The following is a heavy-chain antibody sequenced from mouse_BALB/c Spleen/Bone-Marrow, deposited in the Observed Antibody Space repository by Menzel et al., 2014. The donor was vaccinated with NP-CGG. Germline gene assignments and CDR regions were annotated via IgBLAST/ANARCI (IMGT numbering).Heavy chain of an antibody. CDR2: INPGSGGT. V-gene: IGHV1-54*01. Sequence: QVQLQQPGAELVRPGTSVKVSCKASGYAFTNYLIEWVKQRPGQGLEWIGVINPGSGGTNYNEKFKGKATLTADKSSSTAYMQLSSPTSDDSAVYFCARREDYDLDYWGQGTTLTVSS. D-gene: IGHD2-4*01. CDR3: ARREDYDLDY. CDR1: GYAFTNYL. J-gene: IGHJ2*01.